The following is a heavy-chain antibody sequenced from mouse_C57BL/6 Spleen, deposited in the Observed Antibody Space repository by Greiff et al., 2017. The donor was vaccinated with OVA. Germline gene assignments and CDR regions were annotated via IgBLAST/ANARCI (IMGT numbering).Heavy chain of an antibody. CDR3: GRYEDDHGNAMDY. CDR2: IDPSDSYT. D-gene: IGHD2-4*01. CDR1: GYTFTSYW. V-gene: IGHV1-50*01. J-gene: IGHJ4*01. Sequence: QVQLQQPGAELVKPGASVKLSCKASGYTFTSYWMQWVKQRPGQGLEWIGEIDPSDSYTNYNQKFKGKATLTVDTSSSTAYMQLSSLTSEDAAVYDCGRYEDDHGNAMDYWGQGTSVTVSS.